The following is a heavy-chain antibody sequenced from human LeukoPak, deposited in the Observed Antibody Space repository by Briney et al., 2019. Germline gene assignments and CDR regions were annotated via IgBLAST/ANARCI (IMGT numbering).Heavy chain of an antibody. J-gene: IGHJ4*02. CDR2: IIPIFGTA. D-gene: IGHD3-3*01. Sequence: SVKVSCKASGGTFSSYAISWVRQAPGQGLEWMGGIIPIFGTANYAQKFQGRVTITADESTSTAYMELSSLRSDDTAVYYCARDVGWTLDDESAAIIPPYFDYWGQGTLVTVSS. V-gene: IGHV1-69*13. CDR3: ARDVGWTLDDESAAIIPPYFDY. CDR1: GGTFSSYA.